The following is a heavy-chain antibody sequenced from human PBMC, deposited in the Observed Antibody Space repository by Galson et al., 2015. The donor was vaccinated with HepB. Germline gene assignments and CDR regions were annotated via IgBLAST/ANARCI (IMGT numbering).Heavy chain of an antibody. CDR2: IWWDGTHD. Sequence: SLRLSCAASGFTFSDYGMHWVRQAPGTGLEWAASIWWDGTHDSYADSVKGRFTVSRDNSKNTVHLEMNGLRLEDTAVYYCAREGPQTGTSSFDIWGQGTMVTVSS. CDR1: GFTFSDYG. CDR3: AREGPQTGTSSFDI. D-gene: IGHD3-9*01. J-gene: IGHJ3*02. V-gene: IGHV3-33*01.